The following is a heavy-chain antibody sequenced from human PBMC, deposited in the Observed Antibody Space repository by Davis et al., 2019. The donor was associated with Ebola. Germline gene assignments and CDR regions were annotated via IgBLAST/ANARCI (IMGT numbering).Heavy chain of an antibody. J-gene: IGHJ6*02. CDR1: GFTFSSYA. CDR3: ARGRYYYGSASYYDSLDYYAMDV. D-gene: IGHD3-10*01. Sequence: GGSLRLSCAASGFTFSSYAMSWVRQAPGKGLEWVSVIYTGGSTYYAESVKGRFSISRQNRKNTLFLQMNNLRAEDTAVYFCARGRYYYGSASYYDSLDYYAMDVWGQGTTVIVSS. V-gene: IGHV3-53*04. CDR2: IYTGGST.